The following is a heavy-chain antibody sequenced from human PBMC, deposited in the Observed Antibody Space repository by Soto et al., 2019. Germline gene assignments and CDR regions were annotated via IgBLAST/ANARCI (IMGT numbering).Heavy chain of an antibody. Sequence: QVQLQESGPGLVKPSGTLSLTCAVSGGSIRSNNWWSWVRQPPGKGLEWIGEIFQSESTNYNPSLKTRVNISVDNSKNQLSLKLSSVTAADTAVYYCARVYSGSYSDYWGQGTLVTVSS. V-gene: IGHV4-4*02. D-gene: IGHD1-26*01. CDR3: ARVYSGSYSDY. J-gene: IGHJ4*02. CDR2: IFQSEST. CDR1: GGSIRSNNW.